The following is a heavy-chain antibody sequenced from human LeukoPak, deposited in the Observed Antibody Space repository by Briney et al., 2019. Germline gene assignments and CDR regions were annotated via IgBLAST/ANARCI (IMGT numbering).Heavy chain of an antibody. CDR1: GFTFSSYG. V-gene: IGHV3-30*02. CDR2: IRYDGSNK. CDR3: ASLISPYYYYYMDV. J-gene: IGHJ6*03. Sequence: GGSLRLSCAASGFTFSSYGMHWVRQAPGKGLEWVAFIRYDGSNKYYADSVKGRFTISRDNSKNSLYLQMNSLRAEDTAVYYCASLISPYYYYYMDVWGKGTTVTVSS.